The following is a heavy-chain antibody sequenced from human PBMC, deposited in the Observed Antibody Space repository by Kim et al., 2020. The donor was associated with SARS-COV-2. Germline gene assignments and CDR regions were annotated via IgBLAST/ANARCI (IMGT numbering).Heavy chain of an antibody. CDR2: ISAYNGNT. Sequence: ASVKVSCKASGYTFTSYGISWVRQAPGQGLEWMGWISAYNGNTNYAQKLQGRVTMTTDTSTSTAYMELRSLRSDDTAVYYCAILPGVRGVEYYWFDPWGQGTLVTVSS. CDR3: AILPGVRGVEYYWFDP. D-gene: IGHD3-10*01. J-gene: IGHJ5*02. V-gene: IGHV1-18*01. CDR1: GYTFTSYG.